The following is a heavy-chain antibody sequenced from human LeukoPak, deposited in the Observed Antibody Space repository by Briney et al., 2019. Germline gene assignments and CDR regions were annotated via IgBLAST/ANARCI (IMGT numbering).Heavy chain of an antibody. D-gene: IGHD3-3*01. V-gene: IGHV3-30*18. J-gene: IGHJ4*02. CDR3: AKDRQAYYDFWSGCQNYFDY. CDR1: GFTFSSYG. Sequence: GGSLRLSCAASGFTFSSYGMHWVRQAPGKGLEWVAVISYDGSNKYYADSVKGRFTISRDNSKNTLYLQMNSLRAEDTAVYYCAKDRQAYYDFWSGCQNYFDYWGQGTLVTVSS. CDR2: ISYDGSNK.